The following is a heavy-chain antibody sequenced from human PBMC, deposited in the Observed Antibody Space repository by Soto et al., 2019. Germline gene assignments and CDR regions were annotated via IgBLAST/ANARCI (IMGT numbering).Heavy chain of an antibody. Sequence: QVTLKESGPVLVKPTETLTLTCTVSGFSLSNARMGVSWIRQPPGKALEWLAHIFSNDEKSYSTSLKSRLTISKDTSKSQVVLTMTNRDPVDTATYYCARIVVVPAARYSSSWPKNDYWGQGTLVTVSS. V-gene: IGHV2-26*01. CDR1: GFSLSNARMG. D-gene: IGHD2-2*01. CDR2: IFSNDEK. J-gene: IGHJ4*02. CDR3: ARIVVVPAARYSSSWPKNDY.